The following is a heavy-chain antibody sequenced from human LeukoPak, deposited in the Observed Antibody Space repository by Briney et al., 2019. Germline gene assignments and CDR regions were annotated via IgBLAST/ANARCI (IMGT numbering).Heavy chain of an antibody. CDR3: ARVERFLEWPVGAYYFDY. V-gene: IGHV1-18*01. J-gene: IGHJ4*02. D-gene: IGHD3-3*01. CDR1: GYTFTSYG. Sequence: ASVKVSCKASGYTFTSYGISWVRQAPGQGLEWMGWISAYNGNTNYAQKLQGRVTMTTDTSTSTAYMELRSLRSDDTAVYYCARVERFLEWPVGAYYFDYWGQGTPVTVSS. CDR2: ISAYNGNT.